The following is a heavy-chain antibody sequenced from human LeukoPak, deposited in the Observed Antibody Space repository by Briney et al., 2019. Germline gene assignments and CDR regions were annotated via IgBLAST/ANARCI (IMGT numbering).Heavy chain of an antibody. CDR2: IYYSGST. Sequence: PSETLPLTCTVSGGSISSYYWSWIRQPPGKGLEWIGYIYYSGSTNYNPSLKSRVTISVDTSKNQFSLKLSSVTAADTAVYYCARGVEETTLFDPWGQGTLVTVSS. CDR1: GGSISSYY. J-gene: IGHJ5*02. CDR3: ARGVEETTLFDP. D-gene: IGHD1-7*01. V-gene: IGHV4-59*01.